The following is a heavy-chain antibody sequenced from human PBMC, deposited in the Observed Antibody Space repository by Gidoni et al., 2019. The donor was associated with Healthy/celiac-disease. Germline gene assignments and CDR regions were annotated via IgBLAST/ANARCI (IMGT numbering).Heavy chain of an antibody. CDR2: ITPCLGIA. Sequence: QVQLVHSAAEVTKPGSSVKVSCKASGRPISSYAISWVQQAPGQGLEWMGRITPCLGIANYAQKFQGRVTITADKSTSTAYMELSSLRSEDTAVYYCVRAPQDTAMETYYYMDVWGKGTTVTVSS. V-gene: IGHV1-69*04. D-gene: IGHD5-18*01. J-gene: IGHJ6*03. CDR3: VRAPQDTAMETYYYMDV. CDR1: GRPISSYA.